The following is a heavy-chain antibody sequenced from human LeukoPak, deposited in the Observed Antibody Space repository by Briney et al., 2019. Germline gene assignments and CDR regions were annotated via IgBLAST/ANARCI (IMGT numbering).Heavy chain of an antibody. CDR2: INHSGST. J-gene: IGHJ5*02. Sequence: SETLSLTCAVYGGSFSGYYWSWIRQPPGKGLEWIGEINHSGSTNYNPSLKSRVTISVDTSKNQFSLKLSSVTAADTAVYYCARILPTVWFDPWGQGTLVTVSS. V-gene: IGHV4-34*01. CDR1: GGSFSGYY. CDR3: ARILPTVWFDP. D-gene: IGHD1-14*01.